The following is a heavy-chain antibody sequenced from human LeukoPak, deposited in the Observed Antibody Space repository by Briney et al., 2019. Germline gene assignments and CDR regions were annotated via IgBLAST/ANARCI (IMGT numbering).Heavy chain of an antibody. D-gene: IGHD3-22*01. CDR1: GYTFTSYA. V-gene: IGHV7-4-1*02. CDR3: ARDLIGYYYDIRGGNFDY. Sequence: ASVKVSCKASGYTFTSYAMNWVRQAPGQGLEWMGRINTNTGNPTYAQGFTGWFVFSLDTSVSTAYLQISSLKAEDTAVYYCARDLIGYYYDIRGGNFDYWGQGTLVTVSS. CDR2: INTNTGNP. J-gene: IGHJ4*02.